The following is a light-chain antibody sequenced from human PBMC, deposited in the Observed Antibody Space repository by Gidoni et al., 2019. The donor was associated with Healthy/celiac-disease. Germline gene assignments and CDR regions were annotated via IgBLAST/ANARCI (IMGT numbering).Light chain of an antibody. J-gene: IGKJ2*01. V-gene: IGKV3-15*01. CDR1: QSVSSN. Sequence: EIVMTQSPATLSVSPGERAPLSCRASQSVSSNLAWYQQKPGQAPRLLIYGASTRATGIPARFSGSGSGTEFTLTISSLQSEDFAVYYCQQYNNWPPEDTFXXXTKLEIK. CDR2: GAS. CDR3: QQYNNWPPEDT.